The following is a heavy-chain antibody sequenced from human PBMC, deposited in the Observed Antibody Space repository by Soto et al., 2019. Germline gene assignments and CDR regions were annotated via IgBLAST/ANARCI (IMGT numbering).Heavy chain of an antibody. V-gene: IGHV3-48*01. J-gene: IGHJ6*01. Sequence: EVQLVESGGGLVQPGGSLRVSCAASGFTFSSYSMNWVRQAPGKGLEWISYISSSSTTIYYADSVKGRFTISRDNAENSLHLQMNSLRVDDTAVYYCASRGGMVRGNYFGMDVW. D-gene: IGHD3-10*01. CDR1: GFTFSSYS. CDR2: ISSSSTTI. CDR3: ASRGGMVRGNYFGMDV.